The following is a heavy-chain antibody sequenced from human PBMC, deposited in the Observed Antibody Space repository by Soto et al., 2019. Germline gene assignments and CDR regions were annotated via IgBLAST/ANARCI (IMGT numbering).Heavy chain of an antibody. CDR2: IRCRGGTT. D-gene: IGHD3-3*01. Sequence: GGSLRLSCAASEFTFSCYAMSWFRQAPGKGLECVSTIRCRGGTTYYADSVKGRFTISRDNSKNTLYLQMNSLRAEDTAVYYCAKVRSTTIFDVVSLFDYWGQGTLVTVSS. CDR1: EFTFSCYA. CDR3: AKVRSTTIFDVVSLFDY. V-gene: IGHV3-23*01. J-gene: IGHJ4*02.